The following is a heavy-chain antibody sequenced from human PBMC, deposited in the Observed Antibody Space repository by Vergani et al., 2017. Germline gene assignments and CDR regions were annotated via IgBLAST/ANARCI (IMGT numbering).Heavy chain of an antibody. J-gene: IGHJ3*02. CDR3: ASGVCSMTSCDVAGISAFDI. CDR2: IIPIFGTA. D-gene: IGHD2-2*01. V-gene: IGHV1-69*12. Sequence: QVQLVQSGAEVKKPGSSVKVSCKASGGTFSSYAISWVRQAPGQGLEWMGGIIPIFGTANYAQKFQGRVTITADESTSTAYMGLSSLRSEDTAVYYCASGVCSMTSCDVAGISAFDIWGQGTMVTVSS. CDR1: GGTFSSYA.